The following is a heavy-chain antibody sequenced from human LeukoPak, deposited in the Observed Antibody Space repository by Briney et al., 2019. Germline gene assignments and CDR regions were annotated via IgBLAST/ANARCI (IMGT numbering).Heavy chain of an antibody. Sequence: ASVKVSCKASGYTFTSYGISWVRQAPGQGLEWMGWISTYNGHTNYARKVQGRVTMTTDTSTSTAYMELRSLRSDDTAVYYCASCHCTNGVCYGECEYFQHWGQGTLVTVSS. V-gene: IGHV1-18*01. CDR3: ASCHCTNGVCYGECEYFQH. CDR2: ISTYNGHT. D-gene: IGHD2-8*01. J-gene: IGHJ1*01. CDR1: GYTFTSYG.